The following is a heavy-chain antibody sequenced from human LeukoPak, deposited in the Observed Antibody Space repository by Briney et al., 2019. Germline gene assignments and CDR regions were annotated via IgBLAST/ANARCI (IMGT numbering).Heavy chain of an antibody. D-gene: IGHD2-2*03. CDR2: MNPNSGNT. Sequence: ASVKASCKASGYTFTSYDINWVRQATGQGLEWMGWMNPNSGNTGYAQKFQGRVTMTRNTSISTAYMELSSLRSEDTAVYYCARAPAGYCSSTSCYAGGPFDPWGQGTLVTVSS. CDR3: ARAPAGYCSSTSCYAGGPFDP. J-gene: IGHJ5*02. V-gene: IGHV1-8*01. CDR1: GYTFTSYD.